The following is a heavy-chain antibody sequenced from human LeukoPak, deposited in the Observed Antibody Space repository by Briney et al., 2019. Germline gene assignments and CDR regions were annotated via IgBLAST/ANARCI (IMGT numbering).Heavy chain of an antibody. Sequence: SETLSLTCTVSGGSFSSGDYYWGWIRQPPWKRLECSGSIYYSGSTYYNPSLKSRVTISVDTSKNQFSLNLTSVTAADTAVYYCARFTPQGYGWGGYNRFDPWGQGTLVTVSS. CDR2: IYYSGST. D-gene: IGHD5-24*01. J-gene: IGHJ5*02. V-gene: IGHV4-39*07. CDR3: ARFTPQGYGWGGYNRFDP. CDR1: GGSFSSGDYY.